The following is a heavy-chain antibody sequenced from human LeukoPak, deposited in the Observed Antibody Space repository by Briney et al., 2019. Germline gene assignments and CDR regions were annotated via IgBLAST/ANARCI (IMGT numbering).Heavy chain of an antibody. D-gene: IGHD6-13*01. Sequence: ASVKVSCKASGYTFTGYYMHWVRQAPGQGLEWMGWINPNSGGTNYAQKFQGRVTMTRDTSISTAYMELSRLRSDDTAVYYCARAHIAAAGTSVGFDYWGQGTLVTVSS. J-gene: IGHJ4*02. CDR1: GYTFTGYY. CDR3: ARAHIAAAGTSVGFDY. CDR2: INPNSGGT. V-gene: IGHV1-2*02.